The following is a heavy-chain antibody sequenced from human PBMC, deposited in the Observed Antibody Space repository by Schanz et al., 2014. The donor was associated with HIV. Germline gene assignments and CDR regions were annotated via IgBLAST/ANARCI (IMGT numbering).Heavy chain of an antibody. CDR3: ARAYCSGGSCFAGYGLDA. CDR1: SGSIRTYH. J-gene: IGHJ6*02. D-gene: IGHD2-15*01. CDR2: VSGSGST. Sequence: QVLLQESGPRLMKPSETVSLTCTVSSGSIRTYHWHWIRQSAGKRLEWIGRVSGSGSTDHNPSLKRGGTMSLDASTNLFSLKLKAVTAADTAVYYCARAYCSGGSCFAGYGLDAWGQGTAVIVSS. V-gene: IGHV4-4*07.